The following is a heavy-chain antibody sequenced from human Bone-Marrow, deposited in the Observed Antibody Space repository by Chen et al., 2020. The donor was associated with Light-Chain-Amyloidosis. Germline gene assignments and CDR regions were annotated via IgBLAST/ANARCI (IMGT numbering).Heavy chain of an antibody. CDR1: SGSISSDNYY. Sequence: QLQLQESRPGLVQTSATLSLTCTVSSGSISSDNYYWGWIRQPPGQGLEWIGSIYFRGDTYYRPSLRSRVTISVDTSKNQFSLILNSMTAADTAVYYCVRQRRGIGWLPVYWGQGTLVTVSS. D-gene: IGHD3-9*01. CDR3: VRQRRGIGWLPVY. V-gene: IGHV4-39*01. J-gene: IGHJ4*02. CDR2: IYFRGDT.